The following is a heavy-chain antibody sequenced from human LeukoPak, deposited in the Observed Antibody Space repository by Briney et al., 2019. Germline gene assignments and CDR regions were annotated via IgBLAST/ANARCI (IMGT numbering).Heavy chain of an antibody. CDR1: GFSVSNNY. CDR3: ARDSGYSGYALDL. D-gene: IGHD5-12*01. CDR2: IYSGDST. Sequence: GGSLRLSCAASGFSVSNNYKSWVRQAPGKGLEWVSIIYSGDSTYYLDSVKGRFTISRDNSKNKLYLQMYSLRAEDTAVYYCARDSGYSGYALDLWGQGNLVTVSS. V-gene: IGHV3-66*01. J-gene: IGHJ5*02.